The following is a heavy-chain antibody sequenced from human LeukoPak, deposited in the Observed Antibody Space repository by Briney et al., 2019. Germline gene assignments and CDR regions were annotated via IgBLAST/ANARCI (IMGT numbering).Heavy chain of an antibody. Sequence: ASVKVSCKASRYTFTDYYMHWVRQAPGQGLEWMGWINPNSGGTNSAKKFQGRVTMTRDTSISTVYMELNRLSSDDAAIYFCARTSYSNAFDYWGQGTLVTVSS. CDR3: ARTSYSNAFDY. V-gene: IGHV1-2*02. D-gene: IGHD4-11*01. CDR1: RYTFTDYY. J-gene: IGHJ4*02. CDR2: INPNSGGT.